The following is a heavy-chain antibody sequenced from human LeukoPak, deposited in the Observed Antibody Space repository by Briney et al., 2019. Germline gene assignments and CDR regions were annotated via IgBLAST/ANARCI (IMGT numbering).Heavy chain of an antibody. CDR1: GFTFSTYW. CDR2: ISSDGSNT. CDR3: ARRLQGYYFDY. V-gene: IGHV3-74*01. Sequence: PGGSLRLSCAASGFTFSTYWMHWVRQAPGKGLVWVSRISSDGSNTNYVDSVKGRFTISRDNANNTLYLHMNSLRAEDTAVYYCARRLQGYYFDYWGQGTLVTVSS. J-gene: IGHJ4*02. D-gene: IGHD4-11*01.